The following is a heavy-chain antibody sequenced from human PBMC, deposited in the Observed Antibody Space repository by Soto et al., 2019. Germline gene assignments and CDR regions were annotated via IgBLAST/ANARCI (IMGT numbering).Heavy chain of an antibody. CDR2: ISWNSGSI. V-gene: IGHV3-9*01. D-gene: IGHD7-27*01. Sequence: EVQLVESGGGLVQPGRSLRLSCAASGFTFDDYAMHWVRQAPGKGLEWVSGISWNSGSIGYADSVKGRFTISRDNAKNSLYLQMNSLRAEDTALYYCAKDAGDKDYFDCWGQGTLVTVSS. J-gene: IGHJ4*02. CDR3: AKDAGDKDYFDC. CDR1: GFTFDDYA.